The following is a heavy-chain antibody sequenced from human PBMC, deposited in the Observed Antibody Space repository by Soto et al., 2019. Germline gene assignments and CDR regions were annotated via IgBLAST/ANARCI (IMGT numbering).Heavy chain of an antibody. J-gene: IGHJ4*02. CDR1: GYTFTSYG. V-gene: IGHV1-18*01. D-gene: IGHD3-22*01. CDR2: ISAYNGNT. Sequence: ASVKVSCKASGYTFTSYGISWVRQAPGQGLEWMGWISAYNGNTNYAQKLQGRVTMTTDTSTSTAYMELRSLRSDDTAVYYCARCKVDYDSSGWCREYYFDYWGQGTLVTVSS. CDR3: ARCKVDYDSSGWCREYYFDY.